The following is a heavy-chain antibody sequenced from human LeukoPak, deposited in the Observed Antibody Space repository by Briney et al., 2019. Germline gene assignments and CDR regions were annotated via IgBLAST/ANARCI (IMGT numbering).Heavy chain of an antibody. Sequence: GGSLRLSCTAPGFSFSSFAMMWVRQAPGKGLDWISAVRGGGGETYYADSVRGRFTISRDNSRNTLFLQMNNLRAEDSAVYYCARDPNGDYVGAFEMWGPGTTVTVSS. V-gene: IGHV3-23*01. CDR2: VRGGGGET. J-gene: IGHJ3*02. D-gene: IGHD4-17*01. CDR3: ARDPNGDYVGAFEM. CDR1: GFSFSSFA.